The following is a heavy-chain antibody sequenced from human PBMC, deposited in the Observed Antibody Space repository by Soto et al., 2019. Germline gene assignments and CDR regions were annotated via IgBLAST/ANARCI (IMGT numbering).Heavy chain of an antibody. J-gene: IGHJ6*02. CDR2: IIPISETT. CDR1: GGTFSSYA. Sequence: QVQLVQSGAEVKKPGSSVKVSCKAYGGTFSSYAISWVRQAPGQGLEWMGGIIPISETTNYAQKFQGRVTITADESKSTAYMELGSLRSEDTAVYYCARSQGSSTSLEIYYYYYYGMDVWGQGTTVTVSS. V-gene: IGHV1-69*01. CDR3: ARSQGSSTSLEIYYYYYYGMDV. D-gene: IGHD2-2*01.